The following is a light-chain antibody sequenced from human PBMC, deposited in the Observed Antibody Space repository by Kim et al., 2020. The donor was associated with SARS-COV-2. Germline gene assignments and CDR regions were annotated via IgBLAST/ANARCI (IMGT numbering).Light chain of an antibody. CDR3: QQYYSTPT. V-gene: IGKV4-1*01. CDR1: QSVLYSSNNENY. Sequence: DIVMAQSPDSLAVSLGERATINCKSSQSVLYSSNNENYLAWYQQKPGQPPKLLIYWASTRESGVPDRFSGSGSGTDFTLTISSLRAEDVAVYYCQQYYSTPTFGQGTKVEIK. J-gene: IGKJ1*01. CDR2: WAS.